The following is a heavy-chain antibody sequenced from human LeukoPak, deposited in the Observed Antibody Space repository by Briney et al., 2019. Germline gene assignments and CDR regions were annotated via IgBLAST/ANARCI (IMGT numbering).Heavy chain of an antibody. CDR2: IFHDGVT. D-gene: IGHD3-16*02. CDR3: ARVSDYYYYSMDV. Sequence: SETLSLTCAVSGASISDSYWSWIRQSPEKGLEWIGHIFHDGVTDYNPSLKSRVTILGDTSKNQFSLKLSSVTAADTAVYYCARVSDYYYYSMDVWDKGTTVTVSS. V-gene: IGHV4-59*12. J-gene: IGHJ6*03. CDR1: GASISDSY.